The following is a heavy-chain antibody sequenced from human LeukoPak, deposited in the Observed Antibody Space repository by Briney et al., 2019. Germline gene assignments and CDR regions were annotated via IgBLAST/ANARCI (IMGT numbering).Heavy chain of an antibody. J-gene: IGHJ4*02. D-gene: IGHD6-13*01. V-gene: IGHV1-3*01. Sequence: ASVKVSGKASGYTFTTYPMHWVRQAPGQRLEWMGWIIAGNGNTKYSQKFQGRVTITRDTSASTAYMELSSLRSQDTAVYYCATVSGYSSSWFDYWGQGTLVTVSS. CDR1: GYTFTTYP. CDR3: ATVSGYSSSWFDY. CDR2: IIAGNGNT.